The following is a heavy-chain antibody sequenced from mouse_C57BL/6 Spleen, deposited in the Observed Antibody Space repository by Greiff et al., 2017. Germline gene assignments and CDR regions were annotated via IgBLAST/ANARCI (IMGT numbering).Heavy chain of an antibody. D-gene: IGHD1-1*01. CDR3: ARYYGDYFDY. J-gene: IGHJ2*01. CDR1: GFTFTDYY. CDR2: IRNKANGYTT. V-gene: IGHV7-3*01. Sequence: EVKLMESGGGLVQPGGSLSLSCAASGFTFTDYYMSWVRQPPGTALEWLGFIRNKANGYTTEYSASVKGRFTISRDNSQSILYLQMNALRAEDSATYYCARYYGDYFDYWGQGTTLTVSS.